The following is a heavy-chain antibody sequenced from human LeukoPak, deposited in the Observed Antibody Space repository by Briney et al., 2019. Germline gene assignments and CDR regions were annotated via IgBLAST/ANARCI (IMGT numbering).Heavy chain of an antibody. V-gene: IGHV3-23*01. D-gene: IGHD5-18*01. CDR2: ISGSGDST. Sequence: GGSLRLSCAPSAFTSSSYAMSWVRQAPGEGLEWVSAISGSGDSTYYADSVKGRFTISRNNSKNKLYLQMNSLRAEDTAVYCCARSFGYGVDGFDIWGQGTTVTVSS. J-gene: IGHJ3*02. CDR3: ARSFGYGVDGFDI. CDR1: AFTSSSYA.